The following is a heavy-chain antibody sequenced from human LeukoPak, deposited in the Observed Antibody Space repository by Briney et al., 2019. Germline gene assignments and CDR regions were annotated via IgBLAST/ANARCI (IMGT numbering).Heavy chain of an antibody. CDR3: ARDREFWSGYWDAFDI. CDR1: GYTFTSYG. V-gene: IGHV1-18*01. J-gene: IGHJ3*02. D-gene: IGHD3-3*01. CDR2: ISAYNGNT. Sequence: ASVKVSCKASGYTFTSYGISWVRQAPGQGLEWMGWISAYNGNTNYAQKLQGRVTMTTDTSTSTAYMELRSLRSDDTAVYYCARDREFWSGYWDAFDIWGQGTMVTVSS.